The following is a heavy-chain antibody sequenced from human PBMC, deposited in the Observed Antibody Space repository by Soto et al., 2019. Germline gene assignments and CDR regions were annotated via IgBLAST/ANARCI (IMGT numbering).Heavy chain of an antibody. CDR1: GGTFSSDA. CDR3: ARGPPVAAPLHFEY. V-gene: IGHV1-69*12. CDR2: IIPIFGTA. J-gene: IGHJ4*02. Sequence: QVQLVQSGAEVKKPGSSVKVSCKASGGTFSSDAISWVRQAPGQGLAWMGGIIPIFGTANYAKKFQGRVTITEDEHKSTAHWELRSLRSYETAVDYCARGPPVAAPLHFEYCGQGTLVTVSS.